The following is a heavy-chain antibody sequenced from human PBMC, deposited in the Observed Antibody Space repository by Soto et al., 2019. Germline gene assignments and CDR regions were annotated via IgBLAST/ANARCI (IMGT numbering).Heavy chain of an antibody. CDR1: GFSLSDYA. J-gene: IGHJ6*02. CDR2: ISSDSRTI. Sequence: PGGSLGLACVASGFSLSDYAVNWVRQAPGKGLEWVSFISSDSRTIYYADSVEGRFTVSRDNARNSVSLQMDSLRDEDAAVYYCARIKLVEWFFINVDVYDMDVWGQGTPVTVSS. CDR3: ARIKLVEWFFINVDVYDMDV. V-gene: IGHV3-48*02. D-gene: IGHD3-3*01.